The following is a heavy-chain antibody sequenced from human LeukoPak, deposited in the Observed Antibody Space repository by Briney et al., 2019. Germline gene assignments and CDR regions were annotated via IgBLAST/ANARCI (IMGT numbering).Heavy chain of an antibody. V-gene: IGHV3-48*03. Sequence: AGGSLRLSCAASGFTFSTYEMNWVRQAPGKGLEWVSYISGTGTTIYYADSVKGRFTISRDNAKKSLYLQMNSLRAEDTAVYYCARVVRDGYNRIDYWGQGTLVTVSS. CDR3: ARVVRDGYNRIDY. CDR2: ISGTGTTI. J-gene: IGHJ4*02. D-gene: IGHD5-24*01. CDR1: GFTFSTYE.